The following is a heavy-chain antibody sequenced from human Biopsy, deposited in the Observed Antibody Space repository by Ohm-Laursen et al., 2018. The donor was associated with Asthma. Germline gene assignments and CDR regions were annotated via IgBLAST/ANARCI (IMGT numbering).Heavy chain of an antibody. Sequence: SLRLSCAASGFAVSRDHMFWDRQAPGKGLEWVSVIYSGGTSHTADSVRGRFTISRDYSKNTLYLQMHSLRAEDTAVYYCARGDSSNWSHYYFDYWGQGTLVIVSS. CDR1: GFAVSRDH. CDR3: ARGDSSNWSHYYFDY. D-gene: IGHD3-22*01. J-gene: IGHJ4*02. CDR2: IYSGGTS. V-gene: IGHV3-53*01.